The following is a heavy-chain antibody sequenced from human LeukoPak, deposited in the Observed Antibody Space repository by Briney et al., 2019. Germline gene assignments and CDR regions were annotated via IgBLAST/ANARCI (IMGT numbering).Heavy chain of an antibody. CDR2: INPSGGST. CDR3: ARRGYSSSWYGDYFDY. Sequence: GASVKVSCKASGYTFTSYYMHWVRQAPGQGLEWMGIINPSGGSTSYAQKFQGRVTMTRDTSTSTVYMELSSLRSEDTAVYYCARRGYSSSWYGDYFDYWGQGTLVTVSS. J-gene: IGHJ4*02. D-gene: IGHD6-13*01. CDR1: GYTFTSYY. V-gene: IGHV1-46*01.